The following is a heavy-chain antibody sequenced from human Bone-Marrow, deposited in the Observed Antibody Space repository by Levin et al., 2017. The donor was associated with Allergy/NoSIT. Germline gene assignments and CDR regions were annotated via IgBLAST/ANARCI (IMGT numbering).Heavy chain of an antibody. Sequence: GGSLRLSCAASGLTFSSYGMHWVRQAPGKGLEWVAFIWYDGSNKYYADSVKGRFTISRDNSKNTLYLQMNSLRAEDTAVYYCARDYGSGKDCWGQGTLVIVSS. V-gene: IGHV3-33*01. CDR2: IWYDGSNK. D-gene: IGHD3-10*01. J-gene: IGHJ4*02. CDR1: GLTFSSYG. CDR3: ARDYGSGKDC.